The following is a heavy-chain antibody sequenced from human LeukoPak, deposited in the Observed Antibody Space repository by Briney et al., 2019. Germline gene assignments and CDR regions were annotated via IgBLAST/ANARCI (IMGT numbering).Heavy chain of an antibody. D-gene: IGHD6-13*01. V-gene: IGHV7-4-1*02. Sequence: GASVKVSCKASGYTFTSYAMNWVRQAPGQGLEWMGWINTNTGNPTYAQGFTGRFVFSLDTSVSTAYLQISSLKAEDTAVYYCARLRAIIAAARLTSNCLDPWGQGTLVTVSS. CDR2: INTNTGNP. CDR3: ARLRAIIAAARLTSNCLDP. J-gene: IGHJ5*02. CDR1: GYTFTSYA.